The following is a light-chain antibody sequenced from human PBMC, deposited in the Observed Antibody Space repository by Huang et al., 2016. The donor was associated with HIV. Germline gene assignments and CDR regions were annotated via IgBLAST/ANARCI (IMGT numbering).Light chain of an antibody. Sequence: ETVITQSPATLSGSPGERATLSCRASQSISSNLAWYQQKPGQAPRLLIYGASTRATGIPARFSASGSGTEFSLTISSLQSEDFAVYYCQQYNNWHAFGQGTKLEIK. CDR3: QQYNNWHA. CDR1: QSISSN. J-gene: IGKJ2*01. V-gene: IGKV3-15*01. CDR2: GAS.